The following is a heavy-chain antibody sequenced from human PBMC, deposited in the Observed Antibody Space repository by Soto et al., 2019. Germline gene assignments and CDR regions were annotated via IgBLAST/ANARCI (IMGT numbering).Heavy chain of an antibody. CDR3: ARPGSGSYSGMDV. V-gene: IGHV3-48*02. Sequence: GSLRLSCAASGFTFSSYGMSWVRQAPGKGLEWVSAISGSGGTTYYADSVKGRFTISRDNAKNSLYLQMNSLRDEDTAVYYCARPGSGSYSGMDVWGQGTTVTVSS. D-gene: IGHD3-10*01. CDR1: GFTFSSYG. J-gene: IGHJ6*02. CDR2: ISGSGGTT.